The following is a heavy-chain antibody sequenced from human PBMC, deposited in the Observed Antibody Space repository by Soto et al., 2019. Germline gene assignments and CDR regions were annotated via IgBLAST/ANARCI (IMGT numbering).Heavy chain of an antibody. CDR2: ISSSSDYI. CDR1: GFTFSIYG. V-gene: IGHV3-21*01. J-gene: IGHJ4*02. Sequence: KPGGSLRLSCAASGFTFSIYGVSWVRQAPGRGLEWVSSISSSSDYIYYADSVKGRFTISRDNAKNSLSLQMNSLRAEDTAVYFCARTHGRDGYNRFEYWGQGTLVTVSS. CDR3: ARTHGRDGYNRFEY. D-gene: IGHD5-12*01.